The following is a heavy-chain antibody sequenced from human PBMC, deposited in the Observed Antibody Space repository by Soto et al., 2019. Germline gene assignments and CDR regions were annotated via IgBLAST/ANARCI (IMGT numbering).Heavy chain of an antibody. J-gene: IGHJ6*03. CDR2: INPNSGGT. Sequence: ASVKVSCKASGYTLTGYYMHWVRQAPGQGLEWMGWINPNSGGTNYAQKFQGWVTMTRDTSISTAYMELSRLRSDDTAVYYCEREGSSITIFGVVITGYMDVWGKGTTVTVSS. CDR1: GYTLTGYY. V-gene: IGHV1-2*04. CDR3: EREGSSITIFGVVITGYMDV. D-gene: IGHD3-3*01.